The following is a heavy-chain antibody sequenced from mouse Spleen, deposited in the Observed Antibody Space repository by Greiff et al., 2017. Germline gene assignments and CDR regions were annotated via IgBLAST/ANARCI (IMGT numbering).Heavy chain of an antibody. CDR2: IDPSDSYT. J-gene: IGHJ3*01. Sequence: QVQLQQPGAELVMPGASVKLSCKASGYTFTSYWMHWVKQRPGQGLEWIGEIDPSDSYTNYNQKFKGKATLTVDKSSSTAYMQLSSLTSEDSAVYYCAYDSRFAYWGQGTLVAVSA. CDR3: AYDSRFAY. V-gene: IGHV1-69*01. D-gene: IGHD2-4*01. CDR1: GYTFTSYW.